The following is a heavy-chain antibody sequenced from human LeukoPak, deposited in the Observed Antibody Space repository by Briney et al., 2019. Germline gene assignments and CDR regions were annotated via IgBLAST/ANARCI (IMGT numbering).Heavy chain of an antibody. CDR1: GGSFSGYY. V-gene: IGHV4-34*01. Sequence: SETLSLTCAVYGGSFSGYYWSWIRQPPGKGLGWIGEINHSGSTNYNPSLKSRVTISVDTSKNQFSLKLSSVTAADTAVYYCARRRFFSSAYYYYYYGMDVWGQGTTVTVSS. D-gene: IGHD6-6*01. CDR3: ARRRFFSSAYYYYYYGMDV. J-gene: IGHJ6*02. CDR2: INHSGST.